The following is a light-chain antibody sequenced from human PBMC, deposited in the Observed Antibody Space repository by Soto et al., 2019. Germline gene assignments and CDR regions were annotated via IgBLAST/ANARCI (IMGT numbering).Light chain of an antibody. CDR3: QQYASSPSLT. Sequence: EIGLTQSPGTLSLSPGERATLSCRASQRVSSDYLAWYQQKPGQAPRLLIYGASSRATGIPDRFSGSGSGTDFTLTISRLEPEDFAVYYCQQYASSPSLTFGGGIKVEIK. CDR2: GAS. CDR1: QRVSSDY. J-gene: IGKJ4*01. V-gene: IGKV3-20*01.